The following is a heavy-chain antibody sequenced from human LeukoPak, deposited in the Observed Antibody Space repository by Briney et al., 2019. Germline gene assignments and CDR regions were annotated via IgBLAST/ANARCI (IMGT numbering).Heavy chain of an antibody. Sequence: GGSLRLSCVASEFTFSSYAMSWVRQAPGKGLEWVSGISGTGSKTYYPDSVKGRFTISRDNSKNTLYLQMNSLRAEDTAVYYCAKDRRDDVWGSYFGYWGQGTLVTVSS. CDR1: EFTFSSYA. CDR2: ISGTGSKT. J-gene: IGHJ4*02. V-gene: IGHV3-23*01. D-gene: IGHD3-16*01. CDR3: AKDRRDDVWGSYFGY.